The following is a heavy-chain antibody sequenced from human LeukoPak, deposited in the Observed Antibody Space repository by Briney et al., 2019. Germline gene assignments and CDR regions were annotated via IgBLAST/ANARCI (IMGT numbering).Heavy chain of an antibody. Sequence: SETLSLTCTVSGDSISSTGDYWGWIRQPPGKGLEFIGSIYYSGSTNYNPSLKSRVTISVDTSKNQFSLKLNSVTASDTAVYYCARLNYHDPFADYWGQGTLVTVSS. D-gene: IGHD3-22*01. CDR2: IYYSGST. V-gene: IGHV4-39*01. CDR1: GDSISSTGDY. CDR3: ARLNYHDPFADY. J-gene: IGHJ4*02.